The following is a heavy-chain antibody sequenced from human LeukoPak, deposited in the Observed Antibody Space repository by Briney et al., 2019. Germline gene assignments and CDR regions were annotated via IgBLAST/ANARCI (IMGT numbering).Heavy chain of an antibody. Sequence: SVKASCKASGGTFSSYAISWVRQAPGQGLEWMGGIIPIFGTANYAQKFQGRVTITADESTSTAYMELSSLRSEDTAVYYCVRVSAFGVVITLWGQGTMVTVSS. V-gene: IGHV1-69*13. CDR1: GGTFSSYA. CDR3: VRVSAFGVVITL. D-gene: IGHD3-3*01. J-gene: IGHJ3*01. CDR2: IIPIFGTA.